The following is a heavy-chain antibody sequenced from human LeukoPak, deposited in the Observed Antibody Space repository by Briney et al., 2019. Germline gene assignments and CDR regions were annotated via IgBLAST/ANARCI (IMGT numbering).Heavy chain of an antibody. D-gene: IGHD6-19*01. CDR3: ARVGSGWGDFDY. CDR1: GGSISSYY. J-gene: IGHJ4*02. Sequence: SETLSLTCTVSGGSISSYYWSWIRQPPGKGLEWIGEINHTGSTSYNPSLKSRVTISVDTSKNQFSLKLSSVTAADTAMYYCARVGSGWGDFDYWGQGTLVTVSS. CDR2: INHTGST. V-gene: IGHV4-34*01.